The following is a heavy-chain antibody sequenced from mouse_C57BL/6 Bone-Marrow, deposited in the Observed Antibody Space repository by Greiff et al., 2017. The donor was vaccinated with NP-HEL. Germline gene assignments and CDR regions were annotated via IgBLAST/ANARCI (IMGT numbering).Heavy chain of an antibody. CDR3: TRSPTMLYGRYFDV. CDR2: IDPETGGT. D-gene: IGHD2-10*01. CDR1: GYTFTDYE. Sequence: QVHVKQSGAELVRPGASVTLSCKASGYTFTDYEMHWVKQTPVHGLEWIGAIDPETGGTAYNQQFKGKAILTAAKSSSTAYMELRSLTSEDSAVYYSTRSPTMLYGRYFDVWGTGTTVTVSS. J-gene: IGHJ1*03. V-gene: IGHV1-15*01.